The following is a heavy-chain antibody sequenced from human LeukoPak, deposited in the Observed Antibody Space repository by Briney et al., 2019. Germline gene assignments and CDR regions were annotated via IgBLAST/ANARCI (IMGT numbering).Heavy chain of an antibody. V-gene: IGHV4-39*07. CDR2: IYYSGST. Sequence: KPSETLSLTCTVSGGSISSSRDYWAWLRQPPGKGLEWIANIYYSGSTYYNPSLKSRVTVSVDTSKNQFSLKLSSVTAADTAVYYCAREGDYGDYLNWFDPWGQGTLVTVSS. CDR3: AREGDYGDYLNWFDP. J-gene: IGHJ5*02. D-gene: IGHD4-17*01. CDR1: GGSISSSRDY.